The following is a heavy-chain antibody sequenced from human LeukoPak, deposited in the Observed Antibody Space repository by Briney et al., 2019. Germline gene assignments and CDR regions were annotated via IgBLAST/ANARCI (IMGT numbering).Heavy chain of an antibody. CDR2: IDPSDSYT. D-gene: IGHD3-16*02. CDR3: ARQRLRLGELSPIDY. J-gene: IGHJ4*02. V-gene: IGHV5-10-1*01. Sequence: GESLKISCKGSGYSFTSYWINWVRQMPGKGLEWMGRIDPSDSYTNYSPSFQGHVTISADKSISTAYLQWSSLKASDTAMYYCARQRLRLGELSPIDYWGQGTLVTVSS. CDR1: GYSFTSYW.